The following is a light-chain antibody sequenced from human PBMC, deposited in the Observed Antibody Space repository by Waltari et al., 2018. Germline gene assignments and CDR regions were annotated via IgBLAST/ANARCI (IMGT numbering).Light chain of an antibody. V-gene: IGLV3-21*04. CDR1: DNAKNR. Sequence: SYVLTQPPSVSVAPGKTARTTCGGTDNAKNRVHWYEQRLGEAPLLVIYHDTDRPSGIPERFSGSTSGNTATLTVSRVEAGDEAAYYCQVWDSAADRVVFGGGTKLTVL. CDR3: QVWDSAADRVV. J-gene: IGLJ3*02. CDR2: HDT.